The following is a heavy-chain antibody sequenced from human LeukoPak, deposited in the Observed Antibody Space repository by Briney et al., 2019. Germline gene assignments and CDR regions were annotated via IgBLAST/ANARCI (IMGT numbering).Heavy chain of an antibody. D-gene: IGHD3-10*01. Sequence: GESLKISCKGSGYRFTSYWIGWVRQMPGKGLEWMGIIYPGDSDTRYSPSFQGQVTISADKSITTAYLQWSSLKASDTAMYYCATGHNYGSNCFDYWGQGTLVTVSS. CDR3: ATGHNYGSNCFDY. CDR2: IYPGDSDT. J-gene: IGHJ4*02. V-gene: IGHV5-51*01. CDR1: GYRFTSYW.